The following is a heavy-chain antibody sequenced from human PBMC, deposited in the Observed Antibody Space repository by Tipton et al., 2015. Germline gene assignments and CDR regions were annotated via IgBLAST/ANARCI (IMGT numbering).Heavy chain of an antibody. Sequence: TLSLTCTVSGGSISSYYWNWIRQSPGKGLEWIGYIYSSATTSYSSALRSRVTISVDTSKNQFSLNLRSVTAADTAVYYCARHLRGLFDVQITGWFDPWGQGTLVTVSS. D-gene: IGHD3-16*01. V-gene: IGHV4-59*08. CDR3: ARHLRGLFDVQITGWFDP. J-gene: IGHJ5*02. CDR2: IYSSATT. CDR1: GGSISSYY.